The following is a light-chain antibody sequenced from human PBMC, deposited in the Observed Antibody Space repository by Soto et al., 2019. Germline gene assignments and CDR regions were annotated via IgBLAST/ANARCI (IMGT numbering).Light chain of an antibody. CDR3: QRYNSAPLT. CDR1: QGIAGY. V-gene: IGKV1-27*01. Sequence: DIQMTQSPSSLSSSVGDRVTITCRASQGIAGYLAWYQQKPGKVPELLFYAASILQSGVPSRFIGSGSGTEFTLTISSLQPEDGATYYCQRYNSAPLTFGGGTRVEIK. CDR2: AAS. J-gene: IGKJ4*01.